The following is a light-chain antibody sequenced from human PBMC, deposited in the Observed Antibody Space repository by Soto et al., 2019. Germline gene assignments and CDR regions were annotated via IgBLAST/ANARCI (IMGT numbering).Light chain of an antibody. V-gene: IGLV2-18*01. Sequence: QSALTQPPSVSGSPGQSVTITCTGTSSDVGTYNRVSWYQQPPGTAPKLIIYEVNNRPSGVPDRFSGSKYGNTASLTISGLQAEDEADYHCSLYTTSSSRVVFGGVTKQTVL. CDR2: EVN. CDR1: SSDVGTYNR. J-gene: IGLJ2*01. CDR3: SLYTTSSSRVV.